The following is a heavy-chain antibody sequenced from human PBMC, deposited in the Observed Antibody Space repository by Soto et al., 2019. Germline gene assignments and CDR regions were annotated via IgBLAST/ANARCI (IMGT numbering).Heavy chain of an antibody. CDR1: GYTFTSYG. J-gene: IGHJ5*02. CDR3: ARGSPLWFGEISLFAP. CDR2: ISAYNGNT. V-gene: IGHV1-18*01. Sequence: ASVKVSCKASGYTFTSYGISWVRQAPGQGLEWMGWISAYNGNTNYAQKLQGRVTMTTDTSTSTAYMELRSLRSDDTAVYYCARGSPLWFGEISLFAPWGQGTLVTVSS. D-gene: IGHD3-10*01.